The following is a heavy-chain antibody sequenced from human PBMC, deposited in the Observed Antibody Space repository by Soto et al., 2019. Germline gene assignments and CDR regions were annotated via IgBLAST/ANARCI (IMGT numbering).Heavy chain of an antibody. V-gene: IGHV3-30-3*01. CDR2: TSYDGSSR. D-gene: IGHD6-19*01. J-gene: IGHJ4*02. CDR3: ARPGKWLQSHVDY. CDR1: GFTFSSYA. Sequence: QTGGSLRLSCAASGFTFSSYAMHWVRQAPGKGLEWVAVTSYDGSSRYYADSVKGRFTISRDNSKNTLFLQMNSLRPDDTAVYYCARPGKWLQSHVDYWGPGTLVTVSS.